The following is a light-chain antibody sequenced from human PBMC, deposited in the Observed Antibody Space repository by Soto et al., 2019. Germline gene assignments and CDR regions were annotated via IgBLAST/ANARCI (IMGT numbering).Light chain of an antibody. CDR1: QSVSSN. Sequence: EIVWTQSPGTLSLSPGERATLSCWASQSVSSNLAWYQRKPGQAPRLLIYGASSRATGIPDRFSGSGSGTDFTLTISRLEPEDFAVYYCQQYGSSPWTFGQGTKV. CDR3: QQYGSSPWT. CDR2: GAS. J-gene: IGKJ1*01. V-gene: IGKV3-20*01.